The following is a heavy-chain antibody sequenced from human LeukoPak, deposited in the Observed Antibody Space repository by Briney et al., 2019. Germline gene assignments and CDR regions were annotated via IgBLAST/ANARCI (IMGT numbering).Heavy chain of an antibody. Sequence: GGSLRLSCTASGFSFGDYAMSWVRQAPGKGLEWVGFIRSKAYGGTTEYAASVKGRFTISRDDPKSIAYLQMNSLKTEDTAVYYCTRDYGDYKLDYWGQGTLVTVSS. V-gene: IGHV3-49*04. D-gene: IGHD4-17*01. CDR1: GFSFGDYA. CDR2: IRSKAYGGTT. J-gene: IGHJ4*02. CDR3: TRDYGDYKLDY.